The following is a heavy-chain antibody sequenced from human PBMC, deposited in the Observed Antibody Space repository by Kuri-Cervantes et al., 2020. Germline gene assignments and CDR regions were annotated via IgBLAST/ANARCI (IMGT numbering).Heavy chain of an antibody. V-gene: IGHV4-34*01. Sequence: SETLSPTCAVYGGSFSGYYWSWIRQPPGKGLEWIGEINHSGSTNYNPSLKSRVTISVDTSKNQFSLKLSSVTAADTAVYYCARDRRYCSSTSCYRWGVDAFDIWGQGTMVTVSS. D-gene: IGHD2-2*01. J-gene: IGHJ3*02. CDR1: GGSFSGYY. CDR3: ARDRRYCSSTSCYRWGVDAFDI. CDR2: INHSGST.